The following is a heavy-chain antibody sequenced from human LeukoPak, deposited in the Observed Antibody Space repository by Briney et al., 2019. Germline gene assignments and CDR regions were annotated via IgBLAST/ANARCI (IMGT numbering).Heavy chain of an antibody. Sequence: GGSLRLSCAASGFTFSSYWMHWVRQAPGKGLVWVSRINSDGRSTSYADSVKGRFTISRDNAKNTLYLQMNSLRAEDTAVYYCARDSPLAALNAFDIWGQGTMVTVSS. J-gene: IGHJ3*02. V-gene: IGHV3-74*01. D-gene: IGHD6-13*01. CDR3: ARDSPLAALNAFDI. CDR2: INSDGRST. CDR1: GFTFSSYW.